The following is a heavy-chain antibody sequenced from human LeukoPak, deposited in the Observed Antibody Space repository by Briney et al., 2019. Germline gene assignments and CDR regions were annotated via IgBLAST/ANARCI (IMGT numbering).Heavy chain of an antibody. Sequence: GGSLRLSCAASGFTFSSYAMSWVRQAPGKGLEWVRAISGSGGSTYYADSVKGRFTISRDNSKNTLYLQMNSLRAEDTAVYYCAKGDYGDYDVYWGQGTLVTVSS. D-gene: IGHD4-17*01. J-gene: IGHJ4*02. CDR1: GFTFSSYA. CDR2: ISGSGGST. V-gene: IGHV3-23*01. CDR3: AKGDYGDYDVY.